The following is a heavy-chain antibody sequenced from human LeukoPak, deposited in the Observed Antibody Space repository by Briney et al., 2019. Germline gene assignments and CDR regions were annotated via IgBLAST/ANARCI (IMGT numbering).Heavy chain of an antibody. D-gene: IGHD1-20*01. CDR3: ARYINGAFDI. J-gene: IGHJ3*02. V-gene: IGHV1-2*02. Sequence: ASVKVSCKASGYTFTGYYMHWVRQAPGQGLEWMGWINPNSGGTNYAQKFQDRVTFTRDTSASTAYVELSSLRSEDMAVYYCARYINGAFDIWGQGTMVTVSS. CDR1: GYTFTGYY. CDR2: INPNSGGT.